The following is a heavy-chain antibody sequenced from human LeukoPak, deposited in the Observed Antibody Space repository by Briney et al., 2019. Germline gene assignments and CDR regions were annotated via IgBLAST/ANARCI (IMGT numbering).Heavy chain of an antibody. V-gene: IGHV4-39*01. J-gene: IGHJ4*02. CDR2: IYYSGST. D-gene: IGHD2/OR15-2a*01. CDR3: ARCPIVPTLSFVDY. Sequence: SETLSLTCTVSGGSISSSSYYWGWIRQPPGKGLEWIGSIYYSGSTYYNPSLKSRVTISVDTSKNQFSLKLSSVTAADTAVYYCARCPIVPTLSFVDYWGQGTLVTVSS. CDR1: GGSISSSSYY.